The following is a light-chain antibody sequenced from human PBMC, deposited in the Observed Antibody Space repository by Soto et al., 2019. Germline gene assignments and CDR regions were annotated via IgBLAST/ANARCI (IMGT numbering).Light chain of an antibody. J-gene: IGKJ2*01. V-gene: IGKV2-30*01. Sequence: DVVMTQSPLSLPVTLGQPASISCRSSQSLAYSDGNTYLNWFQQRTVPSPRRLIDKVSNRDSGVPDRFGRSGSCTDFTQKTSSVEAEDVGVYYTMQGKHGPPYTVSQRTKLEI. CDR1: QSLAYSDGNTY. CDR2: KVS. CDR3: MQGKHGPPYT.